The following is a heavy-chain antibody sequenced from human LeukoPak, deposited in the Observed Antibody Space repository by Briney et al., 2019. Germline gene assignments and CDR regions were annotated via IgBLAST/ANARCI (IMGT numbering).Heavy chain of an antibody. V-gene: IGHV3-7*01. CDR1: GFTFSSYW. CDR3: AREGIVVVPAAPPGDYYYGMDV. CDR2: IKQDGSEK. Sequence: GGSLRLSCAASGFTFSSYWMIWVRQAPGKGLEWVANIKQDGSEKYYVDSVKGRFTISRDNAKNSLYLQMNSLRAEDTAVYYCAREGIVVVPAAPPGDYYYGMDVWGQGNTVTVSS. J-gene: IGHJ6*02. D-gene: IGHD2-2*01.